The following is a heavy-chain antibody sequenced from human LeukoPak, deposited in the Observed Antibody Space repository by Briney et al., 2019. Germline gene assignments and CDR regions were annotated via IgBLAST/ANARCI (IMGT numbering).Heavy chain of an antibody. V-gene: IGHV3-23*01. Sequence: GGSLRLSCAASGFTFSSYGMSWVRQAPGKGLEWVSAISGSGGSTYYADSVKGRFTISRDNAKNSLYLQMNSLRAEDTAVYYCAREVQVLGYSSGWDYFDYWGQGTLVTVSS. D-gene: IGHD6-19*01. CDR2: ISGSGGST. J-gene: IGHJ4*02. CDR3: AREVQVLGYSSGWDYFDY. CDR1: GFTFSSYG.